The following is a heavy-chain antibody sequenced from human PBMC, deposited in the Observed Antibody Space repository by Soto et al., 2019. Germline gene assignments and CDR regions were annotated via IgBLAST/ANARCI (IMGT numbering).Heavy chain of an antibody. V-gene: IGHV1-8*01. CDR1: GYTFTSYD. Sequence: ASVKVSCKASGYTFTSYDINWVRQATGQGLEWMGWMNPNSGNTGYAQKFQGRVTMTRNTSISTAYMELSSLRSEDTAVYYCSRGIRGIVVVPAAMTHYYYYMDVWGNGTTVTVSS. D-gene: IGHD2-2*01. J-gene: IGHJ6*03. CDR3: SRGIRGIVVVPAAMTHYYYYMDV. CDR2: MNPNSGNT.